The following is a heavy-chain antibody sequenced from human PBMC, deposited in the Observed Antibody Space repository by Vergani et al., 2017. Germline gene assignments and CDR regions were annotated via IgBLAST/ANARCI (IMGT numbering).Heavy chain of an antibody. J-gene: IGHJ3*02. V-gene: IGHV3-43*01. D-gene: IGHD3-22*01. CDR2: ISWDGGST. Sequence: EVQLVESGGVVVQPGGSLRLSCAASGFTFDDYTMHWVRQAPGKGLEWVSLISWDGGSTYYADSVKDRFTISRDNSKNSLYLQMNSLRTEDTALYYCAKDISPIVVALDAFDIRGQGTMVTVSS. CDR1: GFTFDDYT. CDR3: AKDISPIVVALDAFDI.